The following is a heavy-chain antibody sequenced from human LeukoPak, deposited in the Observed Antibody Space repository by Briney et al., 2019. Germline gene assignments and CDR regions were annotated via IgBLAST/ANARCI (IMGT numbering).Heavy chain of an antibody. V-gene: IGHV3-23*01. CDR1: GFTFSNYA. CDR2: ISSSGGNI. J-gene: IGHJ4*02. Sequence: QTGGSLRLSCAASGFTFSNYAMGWARQAPGKGLEWVSHISSSGGNIFYADSVKGRFTISRDNSKNTLYLQMNSLRAEDTAAYFCANWDGSHNNGWYDYWGQGTLVTVSS. CDR3: ANWDGSHNNGWYDY. D-gene: IGHD6-19*01.